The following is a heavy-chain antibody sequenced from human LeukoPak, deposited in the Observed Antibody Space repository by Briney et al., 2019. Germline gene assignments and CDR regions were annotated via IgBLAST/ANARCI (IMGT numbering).Heavy chain of an antibody. CDR1: GCTFSSYA. D-gene: IGHD6-19*01. J-gene: IGHJ1*01. V-gene: IGHV3-23*01. Sequence: GGSLRPSCAADGCTFSSYALSWVRQAPGKGMEWVSTVSGSGHTTYYADSVKGRFTISRDNSKSTVYLQMSSLRVEDTAVYTCAKDWSPRWLVLRDDTEYFHHWGQGTLVTVSS. CDR3: AKDWSPRWLVLRDDTEYFHH. CDR2: VSGSGHTT.